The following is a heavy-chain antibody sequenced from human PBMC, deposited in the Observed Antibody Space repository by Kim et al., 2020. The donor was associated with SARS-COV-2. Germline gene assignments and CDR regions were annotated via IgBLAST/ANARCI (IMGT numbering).Heavy chain of an antibody. Sequence: ASVKVSCKASGYTFTNYVMSWVRQAPGQGLEWMGWINANTGNPTYAQGFTGRFVFSLDTSVTTAYLQISNLKPEDTAVYYCATTKAADYWGQGTLVTVSS. CDR1: GYTFTNYV. V-gene: IGHV7-4-1*02. J-gene: IGHJ4*02. D-gene: IGHD2-15*01. CDR2: INANTGNP. CDR3: ATTKAADY.